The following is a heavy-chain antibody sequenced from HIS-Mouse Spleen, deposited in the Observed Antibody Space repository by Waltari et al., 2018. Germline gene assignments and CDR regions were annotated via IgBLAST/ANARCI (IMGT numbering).Heavy chain of an antibody. CDR2: ISYDGSNK. D-gene: IGHD5-12*01. V-gene: IGHV3-30*18. J-gene: IGHJ4*02. CDR3: AKDGRWLQLGFDY. CDR1: GFTFSSYG. Sequence: QVQLVESGGGVVQPGRSLRLSCAASGFTFSSYGMHWVRRAPGKGLDGVAVISYDGSNKEYADSVKGRFTISRDNSKNTLYLQMNSLRAEDTAVYYCAKDGRWLQLGFDYWGQGTLVTVSS.